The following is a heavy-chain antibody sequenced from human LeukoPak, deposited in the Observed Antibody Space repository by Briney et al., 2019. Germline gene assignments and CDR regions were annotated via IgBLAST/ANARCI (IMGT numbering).Heavy chain of an antibody. Sequence: GGSLRLSCAASGFTLSSYAMSWVRQAPGKGLEWVSTTSGGSTYYADSVKGRFTISRDNSKSTLYLRMNSLRAEDTAVYYCAKGDCSSTTCSGFYGMDVWGRGTTVTVSS. CDR1: GFTLSSYA. V-gene: IGHV3-23*01. CDR3: AKGDCSSTTCSGFYGMDV. J-gene: IGHJ6*04. CDR2: TSGGST. D-gene: IGHD2-2*01.